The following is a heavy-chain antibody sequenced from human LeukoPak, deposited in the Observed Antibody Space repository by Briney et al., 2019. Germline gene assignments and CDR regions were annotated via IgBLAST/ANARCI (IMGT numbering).Heavy chain of an antibody. J-gene: IGHJ4*02. Sequence: KPSETPSLTCTVSGGSLSGHYWSWLRQPPRKGLGWVGGIYSSGSTNYNSSLKSRVTISEDTSKNQFSLRVRFVTAADTAVYYCARVPTIFGVDMYYFDYWGQGNLVTVSS. CDR2: IYSSGST. V-gene: IGHV4-59*11. CDR1: GGSLSGHY. D-gene: IGHD3-3*01. CDR3: ARVPTIFGVDMYYFDY.